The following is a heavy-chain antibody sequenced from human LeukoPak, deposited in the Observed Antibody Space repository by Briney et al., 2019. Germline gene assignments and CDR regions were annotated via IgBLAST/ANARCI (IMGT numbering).Heavy chain of an antibody. J-gene: IGHJ4*02. CDR3: ATANYYDSSGVFDY. CDR2: ISYDGSNK. D-gene: IGHD3-22*01. V-gene: IGHV3-30*03. CDR1: GFTFSSYG. Sequence: GGSLRLSCAASGFTFSSYGMHWVRQAPGKGLGWVAVISYDGSNKYYADSVKGRFTISRDNSKNTLYLQMNSLRAEDTAVYYCATANYYDSSGVFDYWGQGTLVTVSS.